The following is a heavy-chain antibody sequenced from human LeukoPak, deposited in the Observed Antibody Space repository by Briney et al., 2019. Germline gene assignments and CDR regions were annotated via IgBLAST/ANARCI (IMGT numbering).Heavy chain of an antibody. J-gene: IGHJ1*01. CDR3: ARDRHYDILTGYFQD. D-gene: IGHD3-9*01. CDR2: ISYDGSNK. CDR1: GFTISSYA. V-gene: IGHV3-30-3*01. Sequence: GGSLRLSCAASGFTISSYAMHWVRQAPGKGLEWVAVISYDGSNKYYADSVKGRFTISRDNSKNTLYLQMNSLRAEDTAVYYCARDRHYDILTGYFQDWGQGTLVTVSS.